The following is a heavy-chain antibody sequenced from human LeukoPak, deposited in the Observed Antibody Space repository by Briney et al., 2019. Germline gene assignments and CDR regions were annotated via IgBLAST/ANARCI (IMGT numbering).Heavy chain of an antibody. J-gene: IGHJ4*02. CDR1: GFAFSSYW. CDR2: IKQDGSEK. D-gene: IGHD6-19*01. V-gene: IGHV3-7*01. Sequence: HAGGSLRLSCAASGFAFSSYWMSWVRQAPGKGLEWVANIKQDGSEKYYVDSVKGRFTISRDNAKNSLYLQMNSLRAEDTAVYYCARDRRSVAGLLFDYWGQGTLVTVSS. CDR3: ARDRRSVAGLLFDY.